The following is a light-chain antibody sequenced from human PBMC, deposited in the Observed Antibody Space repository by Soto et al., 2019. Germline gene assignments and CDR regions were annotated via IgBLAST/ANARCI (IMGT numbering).Light chain of an antibody. Sequence: EIVLTQSPGTLSLSPGERATLSCRASQSVSSSYLAWYQQKPGQAPRLLIYDASSLESGVPSRFSGSGSGTEFTLTISSLQPDDFATYYCQQYNSYSRTFGQGTKVDIK. CDR2: DAS. J-gene: IGKJ1*01. CDR1: QSVSSSY. V-gene: IGKV3-20*01. CDR3: QQYNSYSRT.